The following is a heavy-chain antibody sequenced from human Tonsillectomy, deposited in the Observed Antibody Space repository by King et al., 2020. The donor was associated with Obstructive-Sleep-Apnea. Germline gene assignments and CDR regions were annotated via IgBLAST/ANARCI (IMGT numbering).Heavy chain of an antibody. V-gene: IGHV3-23*04. CDR3: AKEVYYYDSSGYSAPFDY. CDR2: ISGSGGST. CDR1: GFTFRSYA. J-gene: IGHJ4*02. Sequence: VQLVESGGGLVQPGGYLRLSCAASGFTFRSYAMSWVRQAPGKCLELCSTISGSGGSTYYVDSVKSRFTISRDNSKNTLYLQMNSLRAEDTAVYYCAKEVYYYDSSGYSAPFDYWGQGTLVTVSS. D-gene: IGHD3-22*01.